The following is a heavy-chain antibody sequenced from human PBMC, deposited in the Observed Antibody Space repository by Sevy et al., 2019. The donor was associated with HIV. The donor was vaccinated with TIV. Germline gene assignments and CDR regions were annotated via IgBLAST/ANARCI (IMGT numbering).Heavy chain of an antibody. J-gene: IGHJ6*01. Sequence: ASVKVSCKTSGYSFNMYGISWVRQAPGQGLEWMGWISAYTGDTDYRQMFRGRVTMTTDASTNTAYMELRRLTSDDTAVYYCARHRPQGVVIIPGSGYRYGADFWGQGTMVTVSS. CDR2: ISAYTGDT. CDR1: GYSFNMYG. CDR3: ARHRPQGVVIIPGSGYRYGADF. V-gene: IGHV1-18*01. D-gene: IGHD3-3*01.